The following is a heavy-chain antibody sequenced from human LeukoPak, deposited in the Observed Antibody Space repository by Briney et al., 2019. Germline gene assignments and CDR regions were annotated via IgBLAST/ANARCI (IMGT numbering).Heavy chain of an antibody. Sequence: ASVKVSCKASGYTFTSYYMHWVRQAPGQGLEWMGIINPSGGSTSYAQKFQGRVTMTRDTSTSTVYMELSSLRSEDTAVYYCARDYGNYYDSSGYRAFDIWGQGTMVTVSS. CDR2: INPSGGST. D-gene: IGHD3-22*01. CDR1: GYTFTSYY. J-gene: IGHJ3*02. V-gene: IGHV1-46*01. CDR3: ARDYGNYYDSSGYRAFDI.